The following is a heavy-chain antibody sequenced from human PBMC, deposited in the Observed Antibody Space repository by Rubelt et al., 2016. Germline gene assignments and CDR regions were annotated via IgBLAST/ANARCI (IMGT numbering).Heavy chain of an antibody. D-gene: IGHD3-16*01. CDR1: GGSISGYY. V-gene: IGHV4-59*01. CDR3: ARRVYADYYYYYLDV. J-gene: IGHJ6*03. Sequence: QVQLQVSGPGLVKPSETLSLTCTVSGGSISGYYWSWIRQPPGKGLEWIGYIYYTESTNYNPSLQGRVTISVDTSKNQVSRERNYVTYADTAVYYCARRVYADYYYYYLDVWGEGTTVTVAS. CDR2: IYYTEST.